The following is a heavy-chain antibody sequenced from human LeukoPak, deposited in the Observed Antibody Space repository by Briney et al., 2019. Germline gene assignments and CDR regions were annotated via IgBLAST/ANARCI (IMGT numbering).Heavy chain of an antibody. CDR2: IYYSGST. V-gene: IGHV4-30-4*01. CDR1: GGSISSGDYY. Sequence: SETLSLTCTVSGGSISSGDYYWRWIRQPPGKGLEWIGYIYYSGSTYYNPSLKSRVTISVDTSKNQFSLKLGSVTAADTAVYYRARGPILLPRILDWFDPRGQGTLVTVSS. CDR3: ARGPILLPRILDWFDP. J-gene: IGHJ5*02.